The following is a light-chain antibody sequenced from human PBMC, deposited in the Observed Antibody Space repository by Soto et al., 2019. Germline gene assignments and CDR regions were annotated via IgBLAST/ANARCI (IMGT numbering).Light chain of an antibody. CDR2: DAS. CDR1: QFVSSTY. V-gene: IGKV3D-11*01. J-gene: IGKJ1*01. CDR3: QQRSNWPRT. Sequence: EVVLTQSPGTLSLSPGARATLSCRASQFVSSTYLAWYQQRPGQAPRLLIYDASNRATGIPSRFSGSGPGTDFTLTISSLEPEDFAVYYCQQRSNWPRTFGQGTKVDIK.